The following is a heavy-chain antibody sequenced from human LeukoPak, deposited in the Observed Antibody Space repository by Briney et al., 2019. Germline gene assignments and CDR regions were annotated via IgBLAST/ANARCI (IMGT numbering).Heavy chain of an antibody. J-gene: IGHJ4*02. CDR1: GYTFTSYG. CDR2: ISAYNGNT. D-gene: IGHD3-3*01. Sequence: ASVKVSCKASGYTFTSYGISWVRQAPGQGLEWMGWISAYNGNTNYAQKLQGRVTMTTDTSTSTAYMELRSLRSDDTAVYYCARSPSAYYDFWSGYSPFDYWGQGTLSPSPQ. V-gene: IGHV1-18*01. CDR3: ARSPSAYYDFWSGYSPFDY.